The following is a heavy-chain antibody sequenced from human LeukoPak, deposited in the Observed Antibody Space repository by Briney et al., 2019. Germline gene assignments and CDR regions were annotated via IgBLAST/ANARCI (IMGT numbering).Heavy chain of an antibody. Sequence: PGGSLRLSCAASGFTFSYYWMHWVRQAPGKGLVWVSRINSDGSSTNYADSVKGRFTISRDNSKNTLYLQVNSLRAEDTAVYYCAKKSRDYSSSWYLSSDYYYYGMDVWGQGTTVTVSS. D-gene: IGHD6-13*01. J-gene: IGHJ6*02. CDR1: GFTFSYYW. CDR3: AKKSRDYSSSWYLSSDYYYYGMDV. V-gene: IGHV3-74*01. CDR2: INSDGSST.